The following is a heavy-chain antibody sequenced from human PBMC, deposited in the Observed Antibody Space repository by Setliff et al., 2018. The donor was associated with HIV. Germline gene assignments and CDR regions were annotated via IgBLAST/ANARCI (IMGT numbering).Heavy chain of an antibody. Sequence: SETLSLTCTVSGGSINSSTYYWGWIRQPPGKGLEWIGSFYYSGRTYYSPSLRSRVTISVDTSKNQFSLRLSSVTAADMAMYYCVRDDYGYNGKGFDYWGPGTLVTVSS. D-gene: IGHD4-17*01. CDR2: FYYSGRT. J-gene: IGHJ4*02. CDR1: GGSINSSTYY. V-gene: IGHV4-39*07. CDR3: VRDDYGYNGKGFDY.